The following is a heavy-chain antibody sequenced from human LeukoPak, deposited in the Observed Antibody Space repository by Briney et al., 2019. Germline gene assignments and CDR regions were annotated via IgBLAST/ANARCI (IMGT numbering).Heavy chain of an antibody. V-gene: IGHV1-69*13. CDR3: ARLTIGDYGDRESGFDY. D-gene: IGHD4-17*01. CDR2: ILPIVNTA. CDR1: GGSFSSYA. J-gene: IGHJ4*02. Sequence: SVKVSCKASGGSFSSYAISSVRQAPRQGLEWMGGILPIVNTADYAQKFQGRVTITADESTSTAYMDLSSLRSEDTAVYYCARLTIGDYGDRESGFDYWGQGTLVTVSS.